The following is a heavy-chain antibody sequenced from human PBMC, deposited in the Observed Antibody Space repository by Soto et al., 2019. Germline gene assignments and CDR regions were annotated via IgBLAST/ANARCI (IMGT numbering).Heavy chain of an antibody. V-gene: IGHV4-59*01. CDR3: ARDTPLYYDGSGRDDLDASDI. J-gene: IGHJ3*02. D-gene: IGHD3-22*01. CDR2: IYYSGST. CDR1: GGSISSYY. Sequence: SETLSLTCTVSGGSISSYYWSWIRQPPGKGLEWIGYIYYSGSTNYNPSLKSRVTISVDTSKNQFSLKLSSVTAADTAVYYCARDTPLYYDGSGRDDLDASDIWGQGTMVTVSS.